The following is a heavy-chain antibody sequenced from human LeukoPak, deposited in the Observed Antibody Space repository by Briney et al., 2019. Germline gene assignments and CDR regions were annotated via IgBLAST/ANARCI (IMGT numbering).Heavy chain of an antibody. CDR3: ARDSPSVSGGY. CDR1: GFTVSSNY. J-gene: IGHJ4*02. CDR2: IYSGGST. Sequence: PGGSLRLSCAASGFTVSSNYMSWVRQAPGKGLEWVSVIYSGGSTYYADSVKGRFTISRDNSKNTLYLQMNSLRAEDTAVYYCARDSPSVSGGYWGQGTLVTVSS. D-gene: IGHD3-10*01. V-gene: IGHV3-66*01.